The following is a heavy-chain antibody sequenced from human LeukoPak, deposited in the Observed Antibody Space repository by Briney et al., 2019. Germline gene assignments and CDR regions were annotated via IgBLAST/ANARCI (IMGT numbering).Heavy chain of an antibody. CDR2: ISGSGGST. V-gene: IGHV3-23*01. CDR3: AKVREGVILYYFDY. Sequence: ETLSLTCTVSGGSISSGGYYWSWVRQAPGKGLEWVSSISGSGGSTYNADSVKGRFTISRDKSKNTLYLQMDSLRAEDTAVYYCAKVREGVILYYFDYWGQGTLVTVSS. D-gene: IGHD3-16*02. CDR1: GGSISSGGYY. J-gene: IGHJ4*02.